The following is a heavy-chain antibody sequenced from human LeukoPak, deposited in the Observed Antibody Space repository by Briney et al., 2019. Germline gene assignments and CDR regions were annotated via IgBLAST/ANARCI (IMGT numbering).Heavy chain of an antibody. CDR2: IRYDGSNK. D-gene: IGHD4-17*01. CDR1: GFTFSSYG. Sequence: GGSLRPSCAASGFTFSSYGMHWVRQAPGKGLEWVAFIRYDGSNKYYADSVKGRFTISRDNSKNTLYLQMNSLRAEDTAVYYCAKVKMTTRYYYYYMDVWGKGTTVTVSS. V-gene: IGHV3-30*02. CDR3: AKVKMTTRYYYYYMDV. J-gene: IGHJ6*03.